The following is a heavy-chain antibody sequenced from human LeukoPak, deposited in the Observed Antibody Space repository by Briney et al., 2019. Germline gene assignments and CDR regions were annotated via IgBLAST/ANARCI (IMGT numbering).Heavy chain of an antibody. CDR1: GDSISGYY. V-gene: IGHV4-4*09. CDR3: ARAELWILTENWYFDL. CDR2: IHSSGTT. Sequence: PSETLSLTCTVSGDSISGYYYNWIRQPPGKGLEWIGFIHSSGTTEYIPSLRGRVTLSVATSKNQLSLKLTSVTAADTAVYYCARAELWILTENWYFDLWGRGTLVTVSS. D-gene: IGHD5-18*01. J-gene: IGHJ2*01.